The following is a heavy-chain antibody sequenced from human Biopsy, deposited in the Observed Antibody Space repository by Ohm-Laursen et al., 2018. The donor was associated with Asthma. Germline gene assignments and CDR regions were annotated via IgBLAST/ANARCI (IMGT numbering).Heavy chain of an antibody. V-gene: IGHV1-24*01. J-gene: IGHJ4*02. CDR3: ASDFPKDYVRYNFQF. D-gene: IGHD4-17*01. CDR2: HDHEEGGT. CDR1: GYSLTDLS. Sequence: SSVKVSCKISGYSLTDLSMHWVRQAPGQGLEWMGGHDHEEGGTVNARRFQGRVTMTEDISTDTAYMELSSLSSDDTAVYYCASDFPKDYVRYNFQFWGQGTLVTVSS.